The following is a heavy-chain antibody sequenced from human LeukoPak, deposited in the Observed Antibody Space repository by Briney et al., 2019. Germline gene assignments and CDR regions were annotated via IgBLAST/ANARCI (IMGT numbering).Heavy chain of an antibody. CDR1: GFTFSSYG. CDR3: AQDGASIRFDN. D-gene: IGHD3-16*01. J-gene: IGHJ4*02. CDR2: ISYDGSNK. Sequence: GRSLRLSCAASGFTFSSYGMHWVRQAPGKGLEWVAVISYDGSNKYYADSVKGRFTISRDNSKNTLYLQMNSLRAEDTAVYYCAQDGASIRFDNWGQGTLVTVSS. V-gene: IGHV3-30*18.